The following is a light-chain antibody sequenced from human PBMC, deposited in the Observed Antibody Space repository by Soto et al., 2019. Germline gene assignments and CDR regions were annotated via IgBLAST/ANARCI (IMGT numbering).Light chain of an antibody. CDR2: DTS. J-gene: IGKJ2*01. V-gene: IGKV3-15*01. Sequence: EIVMTQSPGTLSVSPGESATLSCRASQSVSSNLAWYQQKPGQAPRLLIYDTSTRATGVPARFSGSGSGTEFTLTISSLQSEDFAVYYCQQYNNWPLTCGQGTKLEIK. CDR1: QSVSSN. CDR3: QQYNNWPLT.